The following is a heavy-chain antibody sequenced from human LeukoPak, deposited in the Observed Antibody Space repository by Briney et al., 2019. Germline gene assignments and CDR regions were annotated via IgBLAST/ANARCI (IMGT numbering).Heavy chain of an antibody. J-gene: IGHJ3*02. Sequence: KSSETLSLTCTVSGCSISSSSYYWGWIRQPPGKGLEWIGSIYYSGSTYYNPSLKSRVTISVDTSKNQFSLKLSSVTAADTAVYYCARLWEEAVVGLSTPRLAFDIWGQGTMVTVSS. CDR2: IYYSGST. CDR3: ARLWEEAVVGLSTPRLAFDI. D-gene: IGHD1-26*01. V-gene: IGHV4-39*01. CDR1: GCSISSSSYY.